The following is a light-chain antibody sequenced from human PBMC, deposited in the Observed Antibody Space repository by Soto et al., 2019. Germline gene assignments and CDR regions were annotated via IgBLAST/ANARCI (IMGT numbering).Light chain of an antibody. V-gene: IGKV3-11*01. CDR1: QSVSNY. Sequence: EVVLTQSPASLSLSPGETATLSCRTSQSVSNYLAWYQQKPGRAPRLLIYDASNRATGIPARFSGSGSGTVFTLTISSLEPEDFAIYYCQQRSVWPPITFGQGTRVEIK. CDR2: DAS. J-gene: IGKJ5*01. CDR3: QQRSVWPPIT.